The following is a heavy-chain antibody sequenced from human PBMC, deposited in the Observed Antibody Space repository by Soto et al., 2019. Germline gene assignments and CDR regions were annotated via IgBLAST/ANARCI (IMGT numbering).Heavy chain of an antibody. D-gene: IGHD5-12*01. J-gene: IGHJ4*02. V-gene: IGHV1-18*01. CDR1: GYTFTSYG. CDR3: ARVHSGYDHADY. Sequence: ALVKVSCKASGYTFTSYGISWVRQAPGQGLEWMGWISAYNGNTNYAQKLQGRVTMTTDTSTSTAYMELRSLRSDDTAVYYCARVHSGYDHADYWGQGTLVTVSS. CDR2: ISAYNGNT.